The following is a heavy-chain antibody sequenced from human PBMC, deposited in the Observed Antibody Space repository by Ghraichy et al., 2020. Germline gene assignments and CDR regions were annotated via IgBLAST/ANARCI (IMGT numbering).Heavy chain of an antibody. CDR1: GGSINSYY. CDR2: INHSGGT. D-gene: IGHD1-7*01. V-gene: IGHV4-59*01. Sequence: SQTLSLTCSVSGGSINSYYWNWIRQPPGKGLEWIGYINHSGGTNYNPSLKSRVTISVDTSKNQFSLKLNSLTAADTAVYYCAREAIRGTTGDYYYYGLDVWGQGTTVTVS. J-gene: IGHJ6*02. CDR3: AREAIRGTTGDYYYYGLDV.